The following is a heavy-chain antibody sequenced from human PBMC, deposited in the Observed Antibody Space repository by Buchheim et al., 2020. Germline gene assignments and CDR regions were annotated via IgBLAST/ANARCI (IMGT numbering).Heavy chain of an antibody. V-gene: IGHV3-48*03. Sequence: EVQLVESGGGLVQPGGSLRLSCAASGFTFSSYEMNWVRQAPGKGLEWVSYISSSGSTIYYADSVKGRFTISRDNAKNSLSLQMNSLRAEDTAVYYCARVPIESYGWYYFDYWGQGTL. CDR1: GFTFSSYE. J-gene: IGHJ4*02. CDR3: ARVPIESYGWYYFDY. CDR2: ISSSGSTI. D-gene: IGHD5-18*01.